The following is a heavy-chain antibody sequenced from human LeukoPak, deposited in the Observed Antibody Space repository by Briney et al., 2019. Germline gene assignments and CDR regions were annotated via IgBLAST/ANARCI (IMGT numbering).Heavy chain of an antibody. CDR3: ARHRSDGTYPLDY. CDR2: IYSSGST. Sequence: PSETLSLTCTVSGGSISNYYWSWLRLPPGKGLEWIGHIYSSGSTTYSPFLKSRVTMSVDTSKNQFSLKLTSVTAADTAVYYCARHRSDGTYPLDYWGQGALVTVSS. D-gene: IGHD1-26*01. CDR1: GGSISNYY. J-gene: IGHJ4*02. V-gene: IGHV4-59*08.